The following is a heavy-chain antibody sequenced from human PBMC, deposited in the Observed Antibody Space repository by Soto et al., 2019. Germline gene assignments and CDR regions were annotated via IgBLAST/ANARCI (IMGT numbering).Heavy chain of an antibody. CDR1: GGSISSGGYY. D-gene: IGHD6-13*01. CDR2: IYYSGTT. CDR3: ARESSSSWYYYYYGMDV. V-gene: IGHV4-39*07. J-gene: IGHJ6*02. Sequence: PSETLSLTCTVSGGSISSGGYYWGWIRQPPGKGLEWIGSIYYSGTTYYSPSLKSRFTISRDNAKNSLYLQMNSLRAEDTAVYYCARESSSSWYYYYYGMDVWGQGTTVTVSS.